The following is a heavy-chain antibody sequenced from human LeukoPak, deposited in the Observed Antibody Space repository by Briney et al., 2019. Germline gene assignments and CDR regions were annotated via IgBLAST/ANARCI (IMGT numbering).Heavy chain of an antibody. CDR2: IKDDGSDK. V-gene: IGHV3-7*01. CDR3: ANLGHTD. CDR1: GFTLSNSW. J-gene: IGHJ4*02. D-gene: IGHD3-16*01. Sequence: PGGSLRLSCVGSGFTLSNSWMTWVRQAPGKGLEWVATIKDDGSDKYYVGSVKGRFTISRDNAKNSLHLLMNSLRVDDTAVYYCANLGHTDSGQGTLVTVSS.